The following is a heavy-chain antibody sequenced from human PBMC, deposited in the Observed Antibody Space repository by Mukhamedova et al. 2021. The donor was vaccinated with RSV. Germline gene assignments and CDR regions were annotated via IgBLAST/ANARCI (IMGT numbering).Heavy chain of an antibody. CDR2: ISYDGENS. V-gene: IGHV3-30*04. D-gene: IGHD1-7*01. Sequence: APGKGLEWVAAISYDGENSYYADSVKGRFTISRDNSKSILYLQINSLRAEDTAVFYCARDLISGTNNSCYWGQGTLVTVSS. CDR3: ARDLISGTNNSCY. J-gene: IGHJ1*01.